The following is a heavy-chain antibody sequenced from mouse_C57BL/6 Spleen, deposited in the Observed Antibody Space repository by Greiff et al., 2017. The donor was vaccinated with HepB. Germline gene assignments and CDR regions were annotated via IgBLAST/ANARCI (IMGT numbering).Heavy chain of an antibody. V-gene: IGHV1-69*01. CDR1: GYTFTSYW. CDR2: IDPSDSYT. Sequence: VKLQQPGAELVMPGASVKLSCKASGYTFTSYWMHWVKQRPGQGLEWIGEIDPSDSYTNYNQKFKGKSTLTVDKSSSTAYMQLSSLTSEDSAVYYCATGNYRAMDYWGQGTSVTVSS. CDR3: ATGNYRAMDY. J-gene: IGHJ4*01. D-gene: IGHD2-1*01.